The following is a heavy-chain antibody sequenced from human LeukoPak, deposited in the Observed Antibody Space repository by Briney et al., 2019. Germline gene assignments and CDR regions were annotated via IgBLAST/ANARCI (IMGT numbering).Heavy chain of an antibody. CDR2: IYSGGST. Sequence: GGSLRLSCAASGFTFSSYSMNWVRQAPGKGLEWVSVIYSGGSTYYADSVKGRFTISRDNSKNTLYLQMNSLRAEDTAVYYCARAPLNWGQGTLVTVSS. CDR3: ARAPLN. D-gene: IGHD3-9*01. V-gene: IGHV3-66*01. J-gene: IGHJ4*02. CDR1: GFTFSSYS.